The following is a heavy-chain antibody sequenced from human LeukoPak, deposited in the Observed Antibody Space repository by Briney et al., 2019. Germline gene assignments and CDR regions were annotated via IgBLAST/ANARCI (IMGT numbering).Heavy chain of an antibody. Sequence: GGSLRLSCVASGFTVSGVYMSWVRQAPGKGLEWVSVIYSDDSTYYADSVKGRFTISRDYSKNTLNLQMNSLRAEDTAVYYCASRPRDAAAPDYWGQGTLVTVSS. CDR2: IYSDDST. V-gene: IGHV3-53*01. CDR3: ASRPRDAAAPDY. D-gene: IGHD6-13*01. CDR1: GFTVSGVY. J-gene: IGHJ4*02.